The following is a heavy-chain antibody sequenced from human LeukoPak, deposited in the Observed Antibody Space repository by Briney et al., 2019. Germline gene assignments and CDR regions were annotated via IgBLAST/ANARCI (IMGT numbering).Heavy chain of an antibody. CDR3: VLVEQWLAIDY. CDR2: IYTSGST. Sequence: PSETLSLTCTVSGGSISSYYWSWIRQPAGKGLEWIGRIYTSGSTNYNPSLKSRVTMSVDTSKNQFSLKLSSVTAADTAVYYCVLVEQWLAIDYWGQGTLVTVSS. CDR1: GGSISSYY. D-gene: IGHD6-19*01. V-gene: IGHV4-4*07. J-gene: IGHJ4*02.